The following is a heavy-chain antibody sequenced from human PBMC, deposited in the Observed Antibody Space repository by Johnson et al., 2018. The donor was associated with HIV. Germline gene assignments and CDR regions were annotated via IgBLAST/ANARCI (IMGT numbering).Heavy chain of an antibody. V-gene: IGHV3-30*03. D-gene: IGHD6-19*01. J-gene: IGHJ3*02. Sequence: QVQLVESGGGVVRPGGSLRLSCAASGFTVSSNYMSWVRQAPGKGLEWVAVISYDGRRTYYADSVKGRFTISRDNSKNTLYLQMNSLRAEDTALYFCARVAVSTAEGGVPLDIWGPGTMVTVSA. CDR3: ARVAVSTAEGGVPLDI. CDR1: GFTVSSNY. CDR2: ISYDGRRT.